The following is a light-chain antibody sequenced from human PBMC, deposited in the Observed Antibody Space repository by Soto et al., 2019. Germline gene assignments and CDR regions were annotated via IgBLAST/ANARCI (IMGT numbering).Light chain of an antibody. CDR1: QDIGSY. CDR3: QHYNSYSEA. CDR2: XAS. J-gene: IGKJ1*01. Sequence: DIHMTQSPSTLSGSLGDRVSITCRATQDIGSYLAWYQQIPGKSPNLVIYXASTLKSGVPSRFSGSGSGTEFTLTISSLQPDDFATYYCQHYNSYSEAFGQGTKVDIK. V-gene: IGKV1-5*03.